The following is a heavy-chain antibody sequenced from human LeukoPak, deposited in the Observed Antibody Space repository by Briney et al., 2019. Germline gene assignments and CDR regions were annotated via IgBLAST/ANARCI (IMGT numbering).Heavy chain of an antibody. D-gene: IGHD1-26*01. CDR2: IYYSGST. V-gene: IGHV4-59*12. Sequence: SETLSLTCTVSGGSISSYYWSWIRQPPGKGLEWIGYIYYSGSTNYNPSLKSRVTISVDTSKNQFSLKLSSVTAADTAVYYCAREGNRSSDSSASYPLDYWGQGTLVTVSS. CDR1: GGSISSYY. CDR3: AREGNRSSDSSASYPLDY. J-gene: IGHJ4*02.